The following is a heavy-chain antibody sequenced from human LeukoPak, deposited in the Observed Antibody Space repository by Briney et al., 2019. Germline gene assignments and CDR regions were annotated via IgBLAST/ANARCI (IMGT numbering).Heavy chain of an antibody. J-gene: IGHJ6*03. D-gene: IGHD2-2*01. Sequence: GASVKVSCKASGGTFSSYAISWVRRAPGQGLEWMGGIIPIFGTANYAQKFQGRVTITADKSTSTAYMELSSLRSEDTAVYYCARGTSFAPAALEYYMDVWGKGTTVTISS. CDR3: ARGTSFAPAALEYYMDV. CDR1: GGTFSSYA. V-gene: IGHV1-69*06. CDR2: IIPIFGTA.